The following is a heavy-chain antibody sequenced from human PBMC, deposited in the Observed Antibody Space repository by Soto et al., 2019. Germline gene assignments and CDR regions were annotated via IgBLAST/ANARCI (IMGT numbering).Heavy chain of an antibody. CDR3: TTGPYSYFDY. J-gene: IGHJ4*02. V-gene: IGHV3-15*01. D-gene: IGHD5-18*01. Sequence: PGGSLRLSCAASGFTFSNTWMSWVRQAPGKGLEWVARLRSKTDGGTTDYAAPVKGRFTISRDDSKNTLYLQMNSLKTEDTALYYCTTGPYSYFDYWGRGTLVTVSS. CDR1: GFTFSNTW. CDR2: LRSKTDGGTT.